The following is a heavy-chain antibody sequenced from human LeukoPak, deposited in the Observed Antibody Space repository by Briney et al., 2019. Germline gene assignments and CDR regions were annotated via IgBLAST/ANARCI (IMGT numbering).Heavy chain of an antibody. CDR3: ARREVMVYAEFDY. D-gene: IGHD2-8*01. CDR1: GYTFTGYY. CDR2: INPNSGGT. Sequence: ASVKVSCKASGYTFTGYYMHWVRQAPGQGLEWMGWINPNSGGTNYAQKFQGGVTMTRDTSISTAYMELSRLRSDDTAVYYCARREVMVYAEFDYWGQGTLVTVSS. V-gene: IGHV1-2*02. J-gene: IGHJ4*02.